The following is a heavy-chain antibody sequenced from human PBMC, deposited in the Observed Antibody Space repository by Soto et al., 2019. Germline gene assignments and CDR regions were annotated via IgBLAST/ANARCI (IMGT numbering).Heavy chain of an antibody. V-gene: IGHV1-8*01. J-gene: IGHJ4*02. D-gene: IGHD2-2*01. CDR1: GYTFTSYD. CDR2: MNPESRNT. CDR3: ARFVRHQLPTIDF. Sequence: QVQLVRSGAEVKEPGASVRVSCKASGYTFTSYDINWVRQATGQGLEWMGWMNPESRNTGYAQKFQGRVTMTRDTSISTAYMELTSLRSEDTAVYYCARFVRHQLPTIDFWGQGTLVTVSS.